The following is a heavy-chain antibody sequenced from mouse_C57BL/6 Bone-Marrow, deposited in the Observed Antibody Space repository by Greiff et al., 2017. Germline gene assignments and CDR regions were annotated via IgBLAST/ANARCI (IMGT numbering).Heavy chain of an antibody. CDR2: ISDGGSYT. D-gene: IGHD1-1*02. Sequence: DVKLVESGGGLVKPGGSLKLSCAASGFTFSSYAMSWVRQTPEKRLEWVATISDGGSYTYYPDNVKGRFTISRDNAKNNLYLQMSHLKSEDTAMYYCARDMGYAMDYWGQGTSVTVSS. V-gene: IGHV5-4*01. J-gene: IGHJ4*01. CDR1: GFTFSSYA. CDR3: ARDMGYAMDY.